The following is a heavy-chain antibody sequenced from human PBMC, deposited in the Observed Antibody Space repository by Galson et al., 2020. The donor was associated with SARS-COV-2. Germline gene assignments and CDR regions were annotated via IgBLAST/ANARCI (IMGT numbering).Heavy chain of an antibody. CDR3: ARGNAFISGAYDF. D-gene: IGHD6-19*01. Sequence: GGSLRLYCATSEFTVSKNYLSWVRQSPGKGLEWVSVIYSGGTTTYADSVKDRFIITRDSSQNTLHLQLNNVRSEDSALYYCARGNAFISGAYDFWGRGILVTVSS. CDR1: EFTVSKNY. J-gene: IGHJ4*02. V-gene: IGHV3-66*01. CDR2: IYSGGTT.